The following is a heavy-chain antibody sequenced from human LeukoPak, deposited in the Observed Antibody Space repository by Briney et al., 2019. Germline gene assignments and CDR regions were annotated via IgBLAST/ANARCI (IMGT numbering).Heavy chain of an antibody. Sequence: SETLSLTCTVSSGSISSYYWSWIRQPPGKGLEWIGYVYYSGSANYNPSLKSRVTISEDTSKNQFSLKLSSVTAADTAVYYCARHEKLGQFDYWGQGTLVTVSS. CDR3: ARHEKLGQFDY. D-gene: IGHD3-10*01. J-gene: IGHJ4*02. V-gene: IGHV4-59*08. CDR1: SGSISSYY. CDR2: VYYSGSA.